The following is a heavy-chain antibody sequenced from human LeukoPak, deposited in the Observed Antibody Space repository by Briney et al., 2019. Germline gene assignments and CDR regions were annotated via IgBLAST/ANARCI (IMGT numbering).Heavy chain of an antibody. CDR1: GYSFTSYW. CDR3: ARSDYYGSGSYYIGGYDY. V-gene: IGHV5-51*01. CDR2: IYPGDSDT. J-gene: IGHJ4*02. Sequence: GGSLKVSCKGSGYSFTSYWIGWVRQLPGKGLEWMGIIYPGDSDTRYSPSFQGQVTISADKSISTAYLQWSSLKASDTAMYYCARSDYYGSGSYYIGGYDYWGQGTLVTVSS. D-gene: IGHD3-10*01.